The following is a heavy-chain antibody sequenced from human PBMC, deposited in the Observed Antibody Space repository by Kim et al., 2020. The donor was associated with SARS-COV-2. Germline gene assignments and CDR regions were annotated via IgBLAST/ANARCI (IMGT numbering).Heavy chain of an antibody. CDR2: IRSKAYGGTT. CDR1: GFTFGDYA. J-gene: IGHJ6*02. CDR3: TRDPDDYEDYYGMDV. V-gene: IGHV3-49*03. Sequence: GGSLRLSCTASGFTFGDYAMSWFRQAPGKGLEWVGFIRSKAYGGTTEYVASVKGRFTISRDDSKSIAYLQMNSLKTEDTAVYYCTRDPDDYEDYYGMDVWGQGTTVTVSS. D-gene: IGHD4-17*01.